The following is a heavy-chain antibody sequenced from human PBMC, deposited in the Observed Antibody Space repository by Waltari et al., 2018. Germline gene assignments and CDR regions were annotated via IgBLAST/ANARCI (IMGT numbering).Heavy chain of an antibody. CDR1: GFTVSSNY. D-gene: IGHD6-19*01. CDR3: ARVAGLPSYYYYGMDV. V-gene: IGHV3-53*01. J-gene: IGHJ6*02. CDR2: IYSGGST. Sequence: EVQLVESGGGLIQPGGSLRLSCAASGFTVSSNYMSWVRPAPGKGLEGVSVIYSGGSTYYADSVKGRFTISRDNSKNTLYLQMNSLRAEDTAVYYCARVAGLPSYYYYGMDVWGQGTTVTVSS.